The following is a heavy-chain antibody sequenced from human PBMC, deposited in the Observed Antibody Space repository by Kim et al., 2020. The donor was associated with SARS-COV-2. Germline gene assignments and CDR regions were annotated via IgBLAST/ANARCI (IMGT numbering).Heavy chain of an antibody. J-gene: IGHJ4*02. V-gene: IGHV3-21*01. CDR1: GFTFSSYS. CDR3: ARTLSHDYSNYEGGFDY. CDR2: ISSSSSYI. D-gene: IGHD4-4*01. Sequence: GGSLRLSCAASGFTFSSYSMNWVRQAPGKGLEWVSSISSSSSYIYYADSVKGRFTISRDNAKNSLYLQMNSLRAEDTAVYYCARTLSHDYSNYEGGFDYWGQGTLVTVSS.